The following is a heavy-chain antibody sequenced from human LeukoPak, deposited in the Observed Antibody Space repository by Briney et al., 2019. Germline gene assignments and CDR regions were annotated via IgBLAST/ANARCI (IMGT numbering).Heavy chain of an antibody. J-gene: IGHJ4*02. CDR1: GFTFSTYS. CDR2: ISSSSSYI. D-gene: IGHD3-22*01. V-gene: IGHV3-21*01. Sequence: PGGSLRLSCAASGFTFSTYSMNWVRQAPGKGLEWVSSISSSSSYIYYADSVKGRFTISRDNAKNSLYLQMNSLRAEDTAVYYCARGPRFAIRMIVVVTKGHFDYWGQGTLVTVSS. CDR3: ARGPRFAIRMIVVVTKGHFDY.